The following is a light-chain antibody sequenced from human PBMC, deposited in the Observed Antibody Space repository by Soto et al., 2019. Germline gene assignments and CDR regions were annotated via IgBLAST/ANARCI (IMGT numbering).Light chain of an antibody. CDR1: QSISSW. Sequence: DIQMTQSPSTLSGSVGDRVTITCRASQSISSWLAWYQQKPWKAPKLLIYKASSLDSGVPSRFSGSGSGTEFTLTISSLQPDDVATYYCQQYNSYSSFGQGTKVDIK. CDR2: KAS. J-gene: IGKJ2*01. CDR3: QQYNSYSS. V-gene: IGKV1-5*03.